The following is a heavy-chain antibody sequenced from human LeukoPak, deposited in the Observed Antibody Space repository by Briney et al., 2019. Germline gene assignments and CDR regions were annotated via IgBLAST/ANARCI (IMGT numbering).Heavy chain of an antibody. V-gene: IGHV3-30*03. CDR3: ARAGRGYINYDYYYYMDV. CDR2: ISYDGSNK. Sequence: PGRSLRLSCAASGFTFSSYGMHWVRQVPGKGLEWVAVISYDGSNKYYADSVKGRFTISRDNAQNSLYLQMNSLRADDTAVYYCARAGRGYINYDYYYYMDVWGKGTTVTVSS. D-gene: IGHD4-11*01. CDR1: GFTFSSYG. J-gene: IGHJ6*03.